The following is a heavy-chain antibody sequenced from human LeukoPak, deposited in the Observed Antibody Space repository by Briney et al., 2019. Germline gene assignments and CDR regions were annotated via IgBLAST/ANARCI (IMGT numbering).Heavy chain of an antibody. CDR3: ARALYDSSGYRAFDI. D-gene: IGHD3-22*01. V-gene: IGHV1-69*06. Sequence: ASVKVSCKASGGTFSSYAISWVRQAPGQGLEWMGGIIPIFGTANYAQKFQGRVTITADKSTSTAYMELSSLRSEDTAVYYCARALYDSSGYRAFDIWGQGTMVTVSS. CDR1: GGTFSSYA. J-gene: IGHJ3*02. CDR2: IIPIFGTA.